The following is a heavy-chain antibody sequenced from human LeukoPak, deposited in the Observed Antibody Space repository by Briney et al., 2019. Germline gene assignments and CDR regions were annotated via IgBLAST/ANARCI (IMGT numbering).Heavy chain of an antibody. Sequence: ASVKVSCKASGYTFTSYYMHWVRQAPGQGLEWMGIINPSGGSTSYAQKFQGRVTMTRDTSTSTVYMELSSLRSEDTAVYYCARHIVVVPAAPPDYYYYYMDVWGKGTTVTVSS. D-gene: IGHD2-2*01. CDR1: GYTFTSYY. CDR2: INPSGGST. CDR3: ARHIVVVPAAPPDYYYYYMDV. V-gene: IGHV1-46*01. J-gene: IGHJ6*03.